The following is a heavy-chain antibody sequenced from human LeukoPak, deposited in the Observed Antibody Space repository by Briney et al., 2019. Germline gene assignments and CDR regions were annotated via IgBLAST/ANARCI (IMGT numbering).Heavy chain of an antibody. D-gene: IGHD3-10*01. CDR2: ISAYNGNT. V-gene: IGHV1-18*01. J-gene: IGHJ4*02. CDR3: ARSAWFGELLV. Sequence: ASVKVSCKASGYTFTSYGISWVRQAPGQGLEWMGWISAYNGNTKYAQKLQGRVTMTTDTFTTTAYMELRSLRSDDTAVYYCARSAWFGELLVWGQGTLVTVSS. CDR1: GYTFTSYG.